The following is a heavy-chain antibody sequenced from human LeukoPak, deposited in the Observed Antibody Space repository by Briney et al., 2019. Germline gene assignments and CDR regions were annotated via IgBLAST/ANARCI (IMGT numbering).Heavy chain of an antibody. CDR2: IYYSGST. CDR1: GGSIKDYF. Sequence: SETLSLTCTVSGGSIKDYFWSWIRQPPGKGLEWIGYIYYSGSTNYNPSLKSRVTISVDTSKNQFSLKLSSVTAADTAVYYCARVYYSSSYDYWYFDLWGRGTLVTVSS. CDR3: ARVYYSSSYDYWYFDL. D-gene: IGHD6-13*01. J-gene: IGHJ2*01. V-gene: IGHV4-59*01.